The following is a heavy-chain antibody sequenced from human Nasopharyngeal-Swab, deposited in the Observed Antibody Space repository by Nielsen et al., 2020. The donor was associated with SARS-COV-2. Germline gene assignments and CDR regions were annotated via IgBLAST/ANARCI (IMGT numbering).Heavy chain of an antibody. CDR2: ISGSGTI. D-gene: IGHD3-16*02. Sequence: GGSLRLSCAASGFTFSTYSMNWVRQAPGKGLEWISSISGSGTIYYTDSVKGRFTISRDNAKNSLYLQMNSLRAEDTALYYCARDRYLARWGQGTLVTVSS. J-gene: IGHJ4*02. V-gene: IGHV3-48*01. CDR3: ARDRYLAR. CDR1: GFTFSTYS.